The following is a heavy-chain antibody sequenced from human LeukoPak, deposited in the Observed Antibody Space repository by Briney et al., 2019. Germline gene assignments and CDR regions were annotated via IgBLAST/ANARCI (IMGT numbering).Heavy chain of an antibody. D-gene: IGHD4-17*01. CDR1: GGSISSYY. CDR3: AQTTVSEFENWFDP. Sequence: SETLSLTCTVSGGSISSYYWSWIRQPPGKGLEWIGYIYTSGSTNYNPSLKSRVTISVDTSKNQFSLKLSSVTAADTAVYYCAQTTVSEFENWFDPWGQGTLVTVSS. V-gene: IGHV4-4*09. J-gene: IGHJ5*02. CDR2: IYTSGST.